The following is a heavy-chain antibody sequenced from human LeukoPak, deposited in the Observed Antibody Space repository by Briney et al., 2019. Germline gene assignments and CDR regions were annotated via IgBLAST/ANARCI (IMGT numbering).Heavy chain of an antibody. D-gene: IGHD6-19*01. V-gene: IGHV3-74*01. CDR2: INSDGSST. J-gene: IGHJ4*02. CDR1: GFTFSSYW. CDR3: AKAAGYSSGWYGKGLDY. Sequence: GGSLRLSCAASGFTFSSYWMHWVRQAPGKGLVWVSRINSDGSSTSYADSVKGRFTISRDNPKNTLYLQMNSLRAEDTAVYYCAKAAGYSSGWYGKGLDYWGQGTLVTVSS.